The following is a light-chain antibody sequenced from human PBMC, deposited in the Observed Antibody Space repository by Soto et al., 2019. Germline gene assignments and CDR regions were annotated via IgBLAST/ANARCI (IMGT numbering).Light chain of an antibody. CDR3: SSYAGSNNLGVV. CDR1: CSDVGGYNY. J-gene: IGLJ2*01. CDR2: EVS. V-gene: IGLV2-8*01. Sequence: QSALTQPPSASGSPGQSVTISCTGTCSDVGGYNYVSWYQQHPGKAPKLMIYEVSKRPSGVPDRFSGSKSGNTASLTVSGLQAEDEADYYCSSYAGSNNLGVVFGGGTKLTVL.